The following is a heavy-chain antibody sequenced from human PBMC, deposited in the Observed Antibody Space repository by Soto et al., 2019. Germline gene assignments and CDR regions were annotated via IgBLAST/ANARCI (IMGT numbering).Heavy chain of an antibody. CDR2: ISYDGSNK. V-gene: IGHV3-30*18. J-gene: IGHJ4*02. CDR1: GFTFSSYG. Sequence: GGSLRLSCAASGFTFSSYGMHWVRQAPGKGLEWVAVISYDGSNKYYADSVKGRFTISRDNSKNTLYLQMNSLRAEDTTVYYCAKGYYYDSSGYYLIWGQGTLVTVSS. D-gene: IGHD3-22*01. CDR3: AKGYYYDSSGYYLI.